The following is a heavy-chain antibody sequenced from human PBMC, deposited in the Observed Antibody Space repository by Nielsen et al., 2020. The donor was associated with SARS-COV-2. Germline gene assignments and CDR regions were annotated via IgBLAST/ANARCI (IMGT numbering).Heavy chain of an antibody. J-gene: IGHJ6*02. CDR3: STGGVAAVGNYYYYYGMDV. V-gene: IGHV3-15*01. D-gene: IGHD6-13*01. CDR2: LNAKTDCATT. CDR1: VFTFRNAW. Sequence: GGSLRLSCVSSVFTFRNAWMTWVRQAPGKGMAGVGPLNAKTDCATTVYAAPVQGRFTISRDDSEMTLYLQMDSLEIEDTGVYYCSTGGVAAVGNYYYYYGMDVWGQGTTVAVSS.